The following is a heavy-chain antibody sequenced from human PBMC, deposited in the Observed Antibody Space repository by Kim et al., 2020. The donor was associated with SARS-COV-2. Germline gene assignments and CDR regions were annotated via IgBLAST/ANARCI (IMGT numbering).Heavy chain of an antibody. CDR1: GGSISTYY. V-gene: IGHV4-59*12. J-gene: IGHJ5*02. CDR2: VYYSGTT. CDR3: ARVREAINLVAP. Sequence: SETLSLTCNVSGGSISTYYWSWIRQSPGKGLEWIGYVYYSGTTNYTPSLKSRVTISIDTSKHQLSLKMTSVTAADTAVYYCARVREAINLVAPWVQGILV.